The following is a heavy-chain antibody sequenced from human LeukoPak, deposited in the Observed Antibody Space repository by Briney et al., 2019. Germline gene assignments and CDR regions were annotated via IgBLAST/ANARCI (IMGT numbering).Heavy chain of an antibody. V-gene: IGHV3-23*01. CDR2: ISDSGGST. CDR1: EFTFSSYA. CDR3: AKDRRACSSSSCYYRFDY. J-gene: IGHJ4*02. D-gene: IGHD2-2*01. Sequence: GGSLRLSCAASEFTFSSYAMSWVRQAPGKGLEWVSAISDSGGSTYYADSVKGRFTVSRDNSKNTMYLQMNSLGAEDTAVYYCAKDRRACSSSSCYYRFDYWGQGTLVTVSS.